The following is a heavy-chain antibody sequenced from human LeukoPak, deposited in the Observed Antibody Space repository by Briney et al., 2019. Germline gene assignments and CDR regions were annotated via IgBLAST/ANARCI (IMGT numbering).Heavy chain of an antibody. CDR3: AKKKDGGDAFDI. D-gene: IGHD3-10*01. CDR2: IIPMFGTA. Sequence: ASVKVSCKASGGTLSSYAISWVRQAPGQGLEWMGGIIPMFGTANYAQKFQGRVTITADKSTSTAYMELGSLRSEDTAVYYCAKKKDGGDAFDIWGQGTMLTVSS. J-gene: IGHJ3*02. CDR1: GGTLSSYA. V-gene: IGHV1-69*06.